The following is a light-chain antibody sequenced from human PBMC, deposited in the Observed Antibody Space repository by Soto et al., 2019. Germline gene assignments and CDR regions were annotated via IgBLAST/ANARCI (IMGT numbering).Light chain of an antibody. V-gene: IGKV1-39*01. J-gene: IGKJ1*01. CDR3: QQSYSIPVWT. CDR2: AAS. Sequence: DIQMTQSPATLAASVGGRVSLTCRASQSIDTWLAWYQQKPGKAPNLLIYAASSLQSGVPSRFSGSGSGTDFSLSVSGLQPEDFATYYCQQSYSIPVWTFGHGTKVDI. CDR1: QSIDTW.